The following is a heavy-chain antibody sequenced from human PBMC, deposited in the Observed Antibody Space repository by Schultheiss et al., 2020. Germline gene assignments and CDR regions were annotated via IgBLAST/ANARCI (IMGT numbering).Heavy chain of an antibody. V-gene: IGHV3-15*01. CDR3: TTNKVTGAHSYDSSVFEYYYYYIDV. D-gene: IGHD3-22*01. Sequence: GGSLRLSCAASGVTFSDAWMSWVRQGPGKGLEWVGRIKSKTDGGTTDYAAPVKGRFSISRDDSKNTLYLQMNSLKTEDTAVYYCTTNKVTGAHSYDSSVFEYYYYYIDVLSKWTTATVSS. CDR1: GVTFSDAW. J-gene: IGHJ6*03. CDR2: IKSKTDGGTT.